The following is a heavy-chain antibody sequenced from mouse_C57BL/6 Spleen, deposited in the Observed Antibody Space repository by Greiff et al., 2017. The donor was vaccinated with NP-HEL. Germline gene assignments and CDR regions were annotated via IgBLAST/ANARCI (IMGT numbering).Heavy chain of an antibody. Sequence: EVQLVESGGGLVKPGGSLKLSCAASGFTFSSYAMSWVRQTPEKRLAWVATISDGGSYTYYPDNVKGRFTISRDNAKNNLYLQMSHLKSEDTAMYYCARDYYGSSPWDYWGQGTSVTVSS. J-gene: IGHJ4*01. CDR3: ARDYYGSSPWDY. D-gene: IGHD1-1*01. CDR1: GFTFSSYA. V-gene: IGHV5-4*01. CDR2: ISDGGSYT.